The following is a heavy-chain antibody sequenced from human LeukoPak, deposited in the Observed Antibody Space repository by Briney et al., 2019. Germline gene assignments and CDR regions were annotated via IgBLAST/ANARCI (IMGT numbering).Heavy chain of an antibody. CDR3: ARYGLLRLSEINAFHI. J-gene: IGHJ3*02. Sequence: SETLSLTCTVSGGSISHSNYYWVWIRQPPGKGLEWIGSIYYNGNTYYSPSLKSRVTISIDTSKNHFSLKLNSVTAADTAVYYCARYGLLRLSEINAFHIWGQVTMVTVSS. CDR1: GGSISHSNYY. D-gene: IGHD5-18*01. V-gene: IGHV4-39*07. CDR2: IYYNGNT.